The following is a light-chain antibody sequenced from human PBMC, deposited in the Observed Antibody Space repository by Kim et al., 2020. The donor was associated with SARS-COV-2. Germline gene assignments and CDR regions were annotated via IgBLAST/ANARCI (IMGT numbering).Light chain of an antibody. Sequence: QSVLTQPPSASGTPGQRVTISCSGSSSNIGSNTVNWYQQLPGTAPKLLIYSDYQRASGVPDRFSGSRSGTSASLAISGLLSEDEADYYCAVWDESLRGRLFRTGTQVTVL. J-gene: IGLJ1*01. V-gene: IGLV1-44*01. CDR3: AVWDESLRGRL. CDR1: SSNIGSNT. CDR2: SDY.